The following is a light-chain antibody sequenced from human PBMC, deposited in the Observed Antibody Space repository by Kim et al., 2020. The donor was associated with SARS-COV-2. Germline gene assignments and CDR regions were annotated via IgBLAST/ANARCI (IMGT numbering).Light chain of an antibody. CDR3: SSYAGRNTLL. Sequence: GQSVTISCTGTSSDVGAYNYVSWYQQYPGKAPKLMIYGATYRPSGVPDRFSGSKSGNTAFLTVSGLQTEDEADYYCSSYAGRNTLLFGGGTQLTVL. V-gene: IGLV2-8*01. CDR2: GAT. CDR1: SSDVGAYNY. J-gene: IGLJ3*02.